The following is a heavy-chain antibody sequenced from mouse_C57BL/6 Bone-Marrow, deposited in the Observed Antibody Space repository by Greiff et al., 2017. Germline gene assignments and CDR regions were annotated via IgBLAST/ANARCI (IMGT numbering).Heavy chain of an antibody. CDR3: ARDYYCSSWNYSMDY. D-gene: IGHD1-1*01. CDR1: GYSITSGYY. Sequence: EVKLEESGPGLVKPSQSLSLTCSVTGYSITSGYYWNWIRPFPGNKLEWMGYISYDGSNKYTPPLKNRISITRATSKNQFFLKLNSVTTDDTATYYCARDYYCSSWNYSMDYWGQGTSVTVSS. CDR2: ISYDGSN. J-gene: IGHJ4*01. V-gene: IGHV3-6*01.